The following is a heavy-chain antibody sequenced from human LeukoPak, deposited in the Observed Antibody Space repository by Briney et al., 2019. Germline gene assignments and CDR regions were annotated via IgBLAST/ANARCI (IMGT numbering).Heavy chain of an antibody. CDR1: GFSLSTSITG. J-gene: IGHJ4*02. CDR2: IYWDDSN. Sequence: SGPTLVNPTQTLTLTCTFSGFSLSTSITGVIWIRQPPGKALEWIALIYWDDSNVYSPSLKSRLTFTKDIPKNQVLLTMANVDPVDTATYYCAHGRGWLSDYWGQGIRVTVSS. V-gene: IGHV2-5*02. CDR3: AHGRGWLSDY. D-gene: IGHD3-22*01.